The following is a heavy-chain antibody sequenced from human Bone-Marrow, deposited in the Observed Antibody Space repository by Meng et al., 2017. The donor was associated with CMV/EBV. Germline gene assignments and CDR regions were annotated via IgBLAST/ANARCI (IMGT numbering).Heavy chain of an antibody. Sequence: GESLKISCAASGFTFSSYSMNWVRQAPGKGLEWVSSISSSSSYIYYADSVKGRFTISRDNAKNSLYLQMNSLRAEDTAVYYCARDTVFGVVNYGMAVWGQGTTVTGYS. CDR2: ISSSSSYI. D-gene: IGHD3-3*01. CDR3: ARDTVFGVVNYGMAV. V-gene: IGHV3-21*01. J-gene: IGHJ6*01. CDR1: GFTFSSYS.